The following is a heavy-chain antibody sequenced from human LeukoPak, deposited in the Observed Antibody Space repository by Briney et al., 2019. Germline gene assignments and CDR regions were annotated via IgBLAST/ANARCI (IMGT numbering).Heavy chain of an antibody. CDR2: IKQDGSEK. Sequence: GGSLRLSCAASGFTFRSYAMNWVRQAPGKGLEWVANIKQDGSEKYYVDSVKGRFTVSRDNAKNSLYLQMNSLRAEDTAVYYCAGGGPDDYYYYMDVWGKGTTVTVSS. V-gene: IGHV3-7*01. CDR3: AGGGPDDYYYYMDV. CDR1: GFTFRSYA. J-gene: IGHJ6*03. D-gene: IGHD2-15*01.